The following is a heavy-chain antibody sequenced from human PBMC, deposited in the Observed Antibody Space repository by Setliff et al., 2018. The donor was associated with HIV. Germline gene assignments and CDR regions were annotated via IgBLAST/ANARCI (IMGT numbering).Heavy chain of an antibody. V-gene: IGHV5-51*01. J-gene: IGHJ6*03. CDR1: GYSFTNYW. D-gene: IGHD3-10*01. CDR2: IYPGDSDT. Sequence: PGESLKISCKGSGYSFTNYWIGWVRQMPGKGLEWMGIIYPGDSDTRYSPSFQGLVTISADKSISTAYLQWSSLKASDTAMYYCARHFHYYGSGSYYENNYYYMGVWGKGTTVTVSS. CDR3: ARHFHYYGSGSYYENNYYYMGV.